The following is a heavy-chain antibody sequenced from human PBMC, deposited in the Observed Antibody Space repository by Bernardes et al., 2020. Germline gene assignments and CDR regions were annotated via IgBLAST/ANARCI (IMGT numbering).Heavy chain of an antibody. Sequence: SETLSLTCAVYGGSFSGYYWSWIRQPPGKGLEWIGEINHSGSTNYNPSLKSRVTISVDTSKNQFSLKLSSVTAADTAVYYCARAERGGEQQLISYYYYMDVWGKGTTVTVSS. V-gene: IGHV4-34*01. J-gene: IGHJ6*03. CDR1: GGSFSGYY. D-gene: IGHD6-13*01. CDR3: ARAERGGEQQLISYYYYMDV. CDR2: INHSGST.